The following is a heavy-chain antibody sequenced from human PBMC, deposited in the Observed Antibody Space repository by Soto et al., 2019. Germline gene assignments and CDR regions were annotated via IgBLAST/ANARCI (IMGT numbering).Heavy chain of an antibody. J-gene: IGHJ4*02. Sequence: EVQLVDSGGGLVQPGGSLRLYCTASGFSFSNYSMNWVRQAPGKGLEWVSYISSSSGTIYYADSVKGRFTISRDNAKNSLYLQMDSLRDEDTAVYYCTRGSVLDHSSGYWGLVGYWGQGTLVTVSS. V-gene: IGHV3-48*02. CDR3: TRGSVLDHSSGYWGLVGY. CDR2: ISSSSGTI. D-gene: IGHD3-22*01. CDR1: GFSFSNYS.